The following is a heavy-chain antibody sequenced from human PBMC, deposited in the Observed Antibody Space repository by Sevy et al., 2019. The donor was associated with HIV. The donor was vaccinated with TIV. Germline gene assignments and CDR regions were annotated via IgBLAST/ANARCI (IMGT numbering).Heavy chain of an antibody. CDR2: ISGGGGGT. V-gene: IGHV3-23*01. Sequence: GGSLRLSCAASGFTFNNYAMSWVRQAPGKGLEGKGLEWVSTISGGGGGTYYAKSVKGRFTTPRDNSKNTLYLQVNSLRVEDTAVYYCAKHYIHDIADGWYFDLWGRGTLVTVSS. J-gene: IGHJ2*01. CDR3: AKHYIHDIADGWYFDL. CDR1: GFTFNNYA. D-gene: IGHD6-13*01.